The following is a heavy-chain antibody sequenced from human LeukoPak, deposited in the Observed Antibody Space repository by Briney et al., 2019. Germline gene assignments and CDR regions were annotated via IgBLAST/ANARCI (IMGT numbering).Heavy chain of an antibody. CDR2: IYHSGST. CDR3: ARGLVIAARPNWFDP. V-gene: IGHV4-38-2*02. D-gene: IGHD6-6*01. Sequence: SETLSLTCTVSGYSTSSGYYWGWIRQPPGKGLEWIGNIYHSGSTYYNPSLKSRVTISVDTSKNQFSLKLSSVTAADTAVYYCARGLVIAARPNWFDPWGQGTLVTVSS. CDR1: GYSTSSGYY. J-gene: IGHJ5*02.